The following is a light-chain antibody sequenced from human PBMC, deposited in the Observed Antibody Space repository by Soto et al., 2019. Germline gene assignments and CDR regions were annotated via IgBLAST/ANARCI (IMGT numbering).Light chain of an antibody. CDR2: EVS. Sequence: QSVLTQPASVSGSPGQWITISCTGTSSDVGSYNLVSWYQQHPGKAPKLMIYEVSKRPSGVSNRFSGSKSGNTASLTISGLQAEDEADYYCCSYAGSSTLVFGGGTQLTVL. CDR3: CSYAGSSTLV. J-gene: IGLJ2*01. V-gene: IGLV2-23*02. CDR1: SSDVGSYNL.